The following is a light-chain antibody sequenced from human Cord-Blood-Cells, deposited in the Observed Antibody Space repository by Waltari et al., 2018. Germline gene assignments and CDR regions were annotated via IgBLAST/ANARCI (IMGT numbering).Light chain of an antibody. CDR3: SSYTSSSTYV. Sequence: QSALTQPASVSGSPGQSTTLSCTGTTSAVGGYNSVSWYQQHPGKAPKLMIYEVSNRPSGVSNRFSGSKSGNTASLTISGLQAEDEADYYCSSYTSSSTYVFGTGTKVTVL. CDR1: TSAVGGYNS. CDR2: EVS. J-gene: IGLJ1*01. V-gene: IGLV2-14*01.